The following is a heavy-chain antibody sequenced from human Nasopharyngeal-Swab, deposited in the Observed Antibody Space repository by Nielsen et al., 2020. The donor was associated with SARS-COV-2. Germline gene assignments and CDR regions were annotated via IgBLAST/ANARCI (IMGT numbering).Heavy chain of an antibody. D-gene: IGHD5-12*01. CDR1: GGSISSSSYY. Sequence: SETLSLTCTVSGGSISSSSYYWGWIRQPPGKGLEWIGEINHSGSTNYNPSLKSRVTISVDTSKNQFSLKLSSVTAADTAVYYCASGHIVATSYYFDYWGQGTLVTVSS. J-gene: IGHJ4*02. V-gene: IGHV4-39*07. CDR2: INHSGST. CDR3: ASGHIVATSYYFDY.